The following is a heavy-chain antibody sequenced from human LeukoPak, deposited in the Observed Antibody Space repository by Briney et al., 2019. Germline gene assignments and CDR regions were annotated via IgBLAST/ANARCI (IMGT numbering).Heavy chain of an antibody. CDR3: GNGYSSSSPWFDP. V-gene: IGHV3-48*03. D-gene: IGHD6-13*01. Sequence: PGGSLRLSCAAAGFTFSSYEMNWVRQVPGRGLEWVSYISSSGSTIYYADSVKGRFTISRDNAKNSLYLQMNSLRAEDTAVYYCGNGYSSSSPWFDPWGQGTLVTVSS. CDR2: ISSSGSTI. CDR1: GFTFSSYE. J-gene: IGHJ5*02.